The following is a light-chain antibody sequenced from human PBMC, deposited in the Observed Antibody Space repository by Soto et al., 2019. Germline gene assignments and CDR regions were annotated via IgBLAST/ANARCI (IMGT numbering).Light chain of an antibody. CDR1: QSVSSSY. Sequence: EIVLTQSPGTLSLSPGERATLSCRASQSVSSSYLGWYQQKPGQAPRLLIYGPSTRASGVPARFSGSGYGREFTLTISSLQSEDYAAYYCHQYNDWPPAFGQGTKVDIK. CDR2: GPS. J-gene: IGKJ1*01. CDR3: HQYNDWPPA. V-gene: IGKV3-15*01.